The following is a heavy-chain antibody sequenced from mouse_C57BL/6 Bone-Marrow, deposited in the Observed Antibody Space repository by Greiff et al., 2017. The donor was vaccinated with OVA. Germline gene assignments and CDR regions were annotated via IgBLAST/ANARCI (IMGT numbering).Heavy chain of an antibody. D-gene: IGHD3-1*01. CDR3: ARGLPNAMDY. Sequence: VQLQQPGAELVMPGASVKLSCKASGYTFTSYWMHWVKQRPGQGLEWIGEIDPSDSYTNYNQKFKGKSTLTVDKSSSTAYMQLSSLTSEDSAVEYCARGLPNAMDYWGQGTSVTVSS. V-gene: IGHV1-69*01. J-gene: IGHJ4*01. CDR2: IDPSDSYT. CDR1: GYTFTSYW.